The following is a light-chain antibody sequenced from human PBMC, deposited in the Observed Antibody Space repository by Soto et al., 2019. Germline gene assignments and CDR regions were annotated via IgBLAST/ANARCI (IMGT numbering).Light chain of an antibody. CDR3: QQYNSWPPVYT. CDR2: GAS. V-gene: IGKV3-15*01. Sequence: EIVMTQSPATLSVSPGERATLSCRASQSVSSNYLAWYQQKPGQAPRLLIYGASTRATGVPARFSGSGSGTAFTLTITSLQSEDFAVYYCQQYNSWPPVYTFGQGTKLEI. J-gene: IGKJ2*01. CDR1: QSVSSN.